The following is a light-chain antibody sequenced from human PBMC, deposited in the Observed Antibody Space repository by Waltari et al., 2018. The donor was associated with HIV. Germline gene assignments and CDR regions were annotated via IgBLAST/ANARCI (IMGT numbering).Light chain of an antibody. CDR1: SSDVWSYNL. V-gene: IGLV2-23*02. Sequence: QSALTQPASVSGSPGQSITISCTGTSSDVWSYNLVSWYQQHPGKAPKLILYEVSKRPSGVSNRFSGSKAGSTASLTSSGLQPEDEADYCCCSYASTTDTYVVFGGGTKLTVL. CDR3: CSYASTTDTYVV. CDR2: EVS. J-gene: IGLJ2*01.